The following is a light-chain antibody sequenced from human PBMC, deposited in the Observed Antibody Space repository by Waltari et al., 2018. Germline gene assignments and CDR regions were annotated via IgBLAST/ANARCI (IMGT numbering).Light chain of an antibody. J-gene: IGLJ3*02. CDR1: SSNIGNNA. V-gene: IGLV1-36*01. Sequence: QSVLTQPPSVSEAPRQRVTISCSGSSSNIGNNAVNWYQQLPGKAPKLLIDDEDLLPSWVSDRFSGSKSGTSASLAISGLQSEDEADYYCAAWDDTLNGWVFGGGTKLTVL. CDR2: DED. CDR3: AAWDDTLNGWV.